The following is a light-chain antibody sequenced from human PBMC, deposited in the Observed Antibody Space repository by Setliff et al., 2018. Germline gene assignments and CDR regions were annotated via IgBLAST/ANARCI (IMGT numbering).Light chain of an antibody. J-gene: IGLJ1*01. Sequence: QSALAQPAYVSGSPGQSITISCTGTSSDVGAFKYVSWYQQHPGKAPKLMIYEVNNRPSGVPNRFSCSKSGNTASLTISGLQGEDEADYYCYSYTITSTLRFGTGTKVTV. V-gene: IGLV2-14*01. CDR3: YSYTITSTLR. CDR2: EVN. CDR1: SSDVGAFKY.